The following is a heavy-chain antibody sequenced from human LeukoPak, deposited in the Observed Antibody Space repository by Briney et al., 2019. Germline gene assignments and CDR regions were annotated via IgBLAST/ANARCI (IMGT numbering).Heavy chain of an antibody. CDR2: TKPDGSAE. V-gene: IGHV3-7*01. D-gene: IGHD2-15*01. Sequence: GGSLRLSCAASGFTFRNYWMGWVRQAPGKGLEWVANTKPDGSAEYYADSVRGRFSISRDNAKNLVYLQMNSLRAEDTAVYHCARFGYVAAVDVWGQGTPVTVSS. CDR1: GFTFRNYW. CDR3: ARFGYVAAVDV. J-gene: IGHJ4*02.